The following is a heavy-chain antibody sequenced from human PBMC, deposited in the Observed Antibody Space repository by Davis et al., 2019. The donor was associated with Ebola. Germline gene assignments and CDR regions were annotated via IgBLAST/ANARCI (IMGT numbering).Heavy chain of an antibody. CDR3: ARDEEQNDYGDNFDY. J-gene: IGHJ4*02. Sequence: ASVKVSCKASGYTFTSYAMHWVRQAPGQRLEWMGWINAGNGNTKYSQKFQGRVTITRDTSTSTAYMELRSLRSDDTAVYYCARDEEQNDYGDNFDYWGQGTLVTVSS. V-gene: IGHV1-3*01. D-gene: IGHD4-17*01. CDR2: INAGNGNT. CDR1: GYTFTSYA.